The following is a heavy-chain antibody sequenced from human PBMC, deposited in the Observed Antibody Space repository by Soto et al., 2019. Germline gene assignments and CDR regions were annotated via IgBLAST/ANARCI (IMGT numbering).Heavy chain of an antibody. CDR1: GFTFSSYA. D-gene: IGHD3-3*01. CDR3: AREGHYYDFWSGYYRDYYYYMDV. J-gene: IGHJ6*03. Sequence: EVQLVESGGGLVQPGGSLRLSCAASGFTFSSYAMHWVRQAPGKGLEYVSAISSNGGSTYYANSVKGRFTISRDNSKNTLYLQMGSLRAEDMAVYYCAREGHYYDFWSGYYRDYYYYMDVWGKGTTVTVSS. CDR2: ISSNGGST. V-gene: IGHV3-64*01.